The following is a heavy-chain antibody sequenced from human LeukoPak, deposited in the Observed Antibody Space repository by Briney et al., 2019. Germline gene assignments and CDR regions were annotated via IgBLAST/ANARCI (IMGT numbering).Heavy chain of an antibody. CDR2: MNPNSGNT. CDR1: GYTFTSYD. J-gene: IGHJ5*02. CDR3: ARGRYCSSTSCYAGLDWFDP. V-gene: IGHV1-8*01. D-gene: IGHD2-2*01. Sequence: GASVKVSCKASGYTFTSYDINWVRQATGQGLEWMGWMNPNSGNTGYAQKFQGRVTMTRNTSISTAYMELSSLRSEDTAVYYCARGRYCSSTSCYAGLDWFDPWGQGTLVTVSS.